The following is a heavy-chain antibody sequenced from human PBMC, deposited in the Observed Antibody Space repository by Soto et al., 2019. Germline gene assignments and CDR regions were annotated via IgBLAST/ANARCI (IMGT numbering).Heavy chain of an antibody. CDR3: ARGGVAGFDY. D-gene: IGHD6-19*01. V-gene: IGHV1-69*02. Sequence: QVQLVQSGAEVKKPGSSVKVSCKASGGTFSSDSISWVRQAPGQGLEWMGRIIPILGIANYAQKFQGRVTITADKSTSTAYMELSSLRAEDTAVYHCARGGVAGFDYWGQGTLVTVSS. CDR1: GGTFSSDS. CDR2: IIPILGIA. J-gene: IGHJ4*02.